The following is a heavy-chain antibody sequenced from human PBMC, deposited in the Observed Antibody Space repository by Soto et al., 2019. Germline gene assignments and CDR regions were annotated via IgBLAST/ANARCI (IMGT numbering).Heavy chain of an antibody. CDR2: IYYSGST. CDR1: GGSISSGGYY. CDR3: ARDSYDILTGYGNWFDP. V-gene: IGHV4-61*08. Sequence: SETLSLTCTVSGGSISSGGYYWSWIRQHPGKGLEWIGYIYYSGSTNYNPSLKSRVTISVDTSRNQFSLKLSSVTAADTAVYYCARDSYDILTGYGNWFDPWGQGTLVTVSS. J-gene: IGHJ5*02. D-gene: IGHD3-9*01.